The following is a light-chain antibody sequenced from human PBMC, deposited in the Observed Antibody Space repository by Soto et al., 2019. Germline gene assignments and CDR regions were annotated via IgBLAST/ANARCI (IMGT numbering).Light chain of an antibody. V-gene: IGLV2-14*01. CDR3: SSYRTPTTLV. CDR2: EVT. Sequence: QSVLTQPASVSGSPGQSITISCTGTNTDIGGYNWVSWYQQHPGRAPKLIIYEVTNRPSGVSDRFSGSKSGNTASLTISGLQTDEEADYFCSSYRTPTTLVFGPGTKVTVL. CDR1: NTDIGGYNW. J-gene: IGLJ1*01.